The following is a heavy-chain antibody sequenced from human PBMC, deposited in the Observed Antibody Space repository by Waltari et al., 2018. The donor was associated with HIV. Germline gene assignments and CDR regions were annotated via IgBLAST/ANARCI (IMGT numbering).Heavy chain of an antibody. D-gene: IGHD2-8*01. J-gene: IGHJ5*02. V-gene: IGHV3-23*01. CDR1: GFTFSSYA. CDR3: AKDANLMVYAQGGYNWFDP. CDR2: ISGSGGST. Sequence: EVQLLESGGGLVQPGGSLRLSCAASGFTFSSYAMSWVRQAPGKGLEWVSAISGSGGSTYYADSVKGRFTISRDNSKNTLYLQMNSLRAEDTAVYYCAKDANLMVYAQGGYNWFDPWGQGTLVTVSS.